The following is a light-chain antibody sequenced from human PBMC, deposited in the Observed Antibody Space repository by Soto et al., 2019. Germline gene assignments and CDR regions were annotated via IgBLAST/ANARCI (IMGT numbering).Light chain of an antibody. CDR2: LNSDGSH. V-gene: IGLV4-69*01. CDR1: SGHSNYE. CDR3: QTWVTGIHI. J-gene: IGLJ2*01. Sequence: QPVLTQSPSASASLGDSVKITCTLSSGHSNYEIAWHQQQPEKGPRFLMKLNSDGSHSKGDGIPDRFSGSSSGAERYLTISTRQSEDEADYYCQTWVTGIHIFGGGTKLTVL.